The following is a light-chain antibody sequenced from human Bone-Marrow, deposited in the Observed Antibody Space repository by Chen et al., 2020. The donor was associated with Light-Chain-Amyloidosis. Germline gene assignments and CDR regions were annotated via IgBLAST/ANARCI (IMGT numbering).Light chain of an antibody. Sequence: SYVLTQPSSVSVAPGQTATIACGGNNMGATSVHWYQQTPGQAPLLVVYDDSDRPSGLPERLSGSNSGNTATLTISRVAAGDVADSYCQVWDRSSVRPVFGGGTKLTVL. CDR3: QVWDRSSVRPV. V-gene: IGLV3-21*02. J-gene: IGLJ3*02. CDR1: NMGATS. CDR2: DDS.